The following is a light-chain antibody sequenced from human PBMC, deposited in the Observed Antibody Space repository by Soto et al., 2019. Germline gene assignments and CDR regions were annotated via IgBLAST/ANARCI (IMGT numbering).Light chain of an antibody. CDR1: QSVSSSY. CDR2: AAS. J-gene: IGKJ3*01. V-gene: IGKV3-20*01. CDR3: QQYGDSPLT. Sequence: EIVLTQSPGPLSLSPGERATLSCRASQSVSSSYLAWYQQKPGQAPRLLIYAASTRAAAVPDRFTGSGSGTDFALTISRLEPEDFGVYYCQQYGDSPLTSGPGTKVDIK.